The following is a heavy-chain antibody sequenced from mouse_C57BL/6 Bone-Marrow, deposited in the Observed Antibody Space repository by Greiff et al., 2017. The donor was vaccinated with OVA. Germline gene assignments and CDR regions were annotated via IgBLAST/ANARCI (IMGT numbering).Heavy chain of an antibody. Sequence: DVQLQESGAELVRPGASVKLSCTASGFNIKDDYMHWVKQRPEQGLEWIGWIDPENGDTEYASKFQGKATITADTSSNTAYLQLSSLTSEDTAVYYCTTDFSRYYWGQGTTLTVSS. CDR1: GFNIKDDY. CDR2: IDPENGDT. J-gene: IGHJ2*01. V-gene: IGHV14-4*01. CDR3: TTDFSRYY.